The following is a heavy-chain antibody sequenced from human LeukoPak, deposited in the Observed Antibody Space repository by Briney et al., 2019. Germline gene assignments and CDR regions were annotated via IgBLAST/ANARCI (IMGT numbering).Heavy chain of an antibody. CDR3: AREAADY. Sequence: ASVKVSCKASGYTFTNYDINWVRQATGQGLEWMGWISAYNGNTNYAQKLQGRVTMTTDTFTSTAYMELRSLRSDDTAVYYCAREAADYWGQGTLVTVSS. V-gene: IGHV1-18*01. J-gene: IGHJ4*02. CDR1: GYTFTNYD. D-gene: IGHD6-25*01. CDR2: ISAYNGNT.